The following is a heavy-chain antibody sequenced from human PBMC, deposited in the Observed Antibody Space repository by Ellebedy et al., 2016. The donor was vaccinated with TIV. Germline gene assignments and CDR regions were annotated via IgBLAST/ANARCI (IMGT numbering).Heavy chain of an antibody. D-gene: IGHD6-19*01. CDR3: ARDFGGWPFDS. CDR1: GGSISSSFYQ. V-gene: IGHV4-39*07. CDR2: IHYSGIT. J-gene: IGHJ4*02. Sequence: SETLSLTCTVSGGSISSSFYQWGWIRQPPGKGLEWIGNIHYSGITFHNPSPKSRVTMSADTSKNQISLKLSSVTAADTAVYYCARDFGGWPFDSWGQGTLVTVSS.